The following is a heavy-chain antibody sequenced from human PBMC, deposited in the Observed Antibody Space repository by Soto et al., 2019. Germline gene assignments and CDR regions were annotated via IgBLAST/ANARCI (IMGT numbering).Heavy chain of an antibody. CDR1: GGTFSSYA. CDR3: ARALYNYRAPRRNYFDY. D-gene: IGHD3-10*01. J-gene: IGHJ4*02. Sequence: ASVKVSCKASGGTFSSYAISWVRQAPGQGLEWMGGIIPIFGTANYAQKFQGRVTITADESTSTAYMELSSLRSEDTAVYYCARALYNYRAPRRNYFDYWGQGTLVTVSS. CDR2: IIPIFGTA. V-gene: IGHV1-69*13.